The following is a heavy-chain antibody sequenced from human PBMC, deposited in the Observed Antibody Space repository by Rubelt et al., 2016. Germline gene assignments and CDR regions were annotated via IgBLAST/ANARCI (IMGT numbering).Heavy chain of an antibody. D-gene: IGHD5-18*01. V-gene: IGHV4-34*01. Sequence: QVQLQQWGAGLLKPSETLSLTCAVYGGSFSGFYWSWIRQPPGKGLEWIGSIYYSGSTYYNPSLTSRVTISVDMSKNQFSLKLSSVTATDTAVYYCARHSYGYLQPFRDFDYWGQGTLVTVSS. CDR3: ARHSYGYLQPFRDFDY. J-gene: IGHJ4*02. CDR2: IYYSGST. CDR1: GGSFSGFY.